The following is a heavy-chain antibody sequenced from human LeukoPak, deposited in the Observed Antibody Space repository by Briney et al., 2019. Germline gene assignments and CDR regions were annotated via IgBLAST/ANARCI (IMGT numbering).Heavy chain of an antibody. D-gene: IGHD3-10*01. J-gene: IGHJ4*02. CDR1: GFTFSSYW. CDR3: ARATYYYGSGSFDY. CDR2: IKQDGSEK. V-gene: IGHV3-7*01. Sequence: PGGSLRLSCAASGFTFSSYWMSWVRQAPGKGLEWVANIKQDGSEKYYVDSVKGRFTISRDNAKNSLYPQMNSLRAEDTAVYYCARATYYYGSGSFDYWGQGTVVTVSS.